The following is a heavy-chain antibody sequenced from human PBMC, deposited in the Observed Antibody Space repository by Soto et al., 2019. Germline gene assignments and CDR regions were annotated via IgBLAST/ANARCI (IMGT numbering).Heavy chain of an antibody. D-gene: IGHD2-8*02. CDR3: AGGSGASYSYMDV. J-gene: IGHJ6*03. CDR2: IWYDGSNK. Sequence: QVQLVESGGGVVQPGRSLRLSCAASAFTFSNYGMHWVRQAPGKGLEWVALIWYDGSNKYYADSVKGRFTISRDNSKNKLYLQMTSLRTEDTAVYYCAGGSGASYSYMDVWGKGTTVTVSS. V-gene: IGHV3-33*01. CDR1: AFTFSNYG.